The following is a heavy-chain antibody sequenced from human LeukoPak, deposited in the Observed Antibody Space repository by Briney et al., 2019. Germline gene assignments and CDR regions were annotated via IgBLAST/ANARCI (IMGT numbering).Heavy chain of an antibody. J-gene: IGHJ4*02. CDR1: GFNFGTHW. CDR2: IKKDGSEK. D-gene: IGHD6-19*01. V-gene: IGHV3-7*01. CDR3: AREDSGWYLYYFDY. Sequence: GGSLRLSCAASGFNFGTHWMTWVRQAPGKGLECVAIIKKDGSEKYYVDSVKGRFTISRDNAKNSLYLQMNSLRAEDTAVYYCAREDSGWYLYYFDYWGQGTLVTVSS.